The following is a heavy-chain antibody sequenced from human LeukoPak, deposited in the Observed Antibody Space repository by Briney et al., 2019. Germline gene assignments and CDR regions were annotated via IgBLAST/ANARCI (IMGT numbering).Heavy chain of an antibody. CDR2: IYTTGGT. CDR1: GGSISTYY. CDR3: ARGSGSYSNAFDI. J-gene: IGHJ3*02. D-gene: IGHD1-26*01. V-gene: IGHV4-4*07. Sequence: SETLSLTCSVSGGSISTYYWSWIRQPAGKGLEWIGRIYTTGGTNYNPSLKSRVTMSVDTSKNQFSLKLTSVTAADTAVYYCARGSGSYSNAFDIWGQGTMVTVSS.